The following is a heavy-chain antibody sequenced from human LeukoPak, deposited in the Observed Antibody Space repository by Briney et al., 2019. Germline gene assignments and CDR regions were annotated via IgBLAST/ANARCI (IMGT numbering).Heavy chain of an antibody. D-gene: IGHD6-13*01. J-gene: IGHJ6*02. Sequence: GGSLRLSCAASGFTFSSYAMSWVRQAPGKGLEWVSAISGSGGSTYYADSVKGRFTISRDNSKNTLYLQMNSLRAEDTAVYYCAIHSSSWFPYGMDVWGQETTVTVSS. CDR3: AIHSSSWFPYGMDV. V-gene: IGHV3-23*01. CDR1: GFTFSSYA. CDR2: ISGSGGST.